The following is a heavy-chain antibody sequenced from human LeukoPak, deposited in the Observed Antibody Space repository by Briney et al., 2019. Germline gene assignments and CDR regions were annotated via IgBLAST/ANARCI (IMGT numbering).Heavy chain of an antibody. D-gene: IGHD2/OR15-2a*01. CDR2: VDGRGSNT. CDR1: GFTFSSFG. J-gene: IGHJ4*02. V-gene: IGHV3-23*01. Sequence: EPGRSLRLSCAASGFTFSSFGMSWVRQAPGKGLEWVSSVDGRGSNTYYGDSVKGRFIISRDNSKNTLYLQMSSLRAEDTAVYYCAKNQDSTDWAVDYWGQGTLVTVSS. CDR3: AKNQDSTDWAVDY.